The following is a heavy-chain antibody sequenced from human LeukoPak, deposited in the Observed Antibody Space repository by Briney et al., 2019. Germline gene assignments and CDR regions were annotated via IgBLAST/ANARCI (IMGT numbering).Heavy chain of an antibody. Sequence: GRSLRLSCAASGFTFDDYAMHWVRQGPGKGLEWVSGISWNSGRIGYADSVKGRFIISRDNAKNSLYLQMNSLRSEDTAFYYCAKAPYSTSPGYYFDYWGQGTLVTVSS. V-gene: IGHV3-9*01. CDR2: ISWNSGRI. D-gene: IGHD6-6*01. CDR1: GFTFDDYA. CDR3: AKAPYSTSPGYYFDY. J-gene: IGHJ4*02.